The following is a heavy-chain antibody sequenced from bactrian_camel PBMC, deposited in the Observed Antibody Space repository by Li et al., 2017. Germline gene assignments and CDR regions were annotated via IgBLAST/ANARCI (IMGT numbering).Heavy chain of an antibody. J-gene: IGHJ4*01. Sequence: VQLVESGGGLVQPGESLRLSCVASGFASSDVGFSESAWSWVRQAPGKELEWVSTITNIGRTLYFAPVKGRFTISRDNAKKALYLQMNNLKPEDSAMYYCAAAPWRIGYVASSCATTEYQFWGQGTQVTVS. CDR2: ITNIGRTL. D-gene: IGHD3*01. CDR1: GFASSDVGFSESA. CDR3: AAAPWRIGYVASSCATTEYQF. V-gene: IGHV3S31*01.